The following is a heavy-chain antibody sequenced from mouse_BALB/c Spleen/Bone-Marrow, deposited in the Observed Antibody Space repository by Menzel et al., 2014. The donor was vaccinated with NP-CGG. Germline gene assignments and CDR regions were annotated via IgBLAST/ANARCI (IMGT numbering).Heavy chain of an antibody. CDR3: TRWDYGNSVDY. Sequence: QLQESGPELVKPGASVKVSCKASGYSFTDYNMYWVKQSHRKSLEWIGYIDPYNGYASYNQKFKGKATLTVDKSSSTAFMHLNSLTSKDSAVYYCTRWDYGNSVDYWGQGTTLTVSS. J-gene: IGHJ2*01. V-gene: IGHV1S135*01. CDR2: IDPYNGYA. CDR1: GYSFTDYN. D-gene: IGHD2-1*01.